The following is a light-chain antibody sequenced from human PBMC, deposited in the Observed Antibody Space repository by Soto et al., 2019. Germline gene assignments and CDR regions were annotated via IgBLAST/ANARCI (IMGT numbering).Light chain of an antibody. CDR3: QQRSNWPPLT. V-gene: IGKV3-11*01. Sequence: EIVMTQSPDTLCVSLGEGATLSCRASQSVSSHLAWYQHKPGQAPRLLXYGASTRATGIPARFSGSGSGTDFTLTISSLEPEDFAGYYCQQRSNWPPLTFGGGTNVDI. CDR1: QSVSSH. J-gene: IGKJ4*01. CDR2: GAS.